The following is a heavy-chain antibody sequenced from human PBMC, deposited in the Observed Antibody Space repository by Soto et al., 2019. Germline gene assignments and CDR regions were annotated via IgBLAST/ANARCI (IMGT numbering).Heavy chain of an antibody. CDR1: GGTFSSYA. CDR3: ARDPRGYSYGYNWFDP. V-gene: IGHV1-69*13. D-gene: IGHD5-18*01. Sequence: SVKVSCKASGGTFSSYAISWVRQAPGQGLEWMGGIIPIFGTANYAQKFQGRVTITADESTSTAYMELSSLRSEDTAVYYCARDPRGYSYGYNWFDPWGQGTLVTVS. J-gene: IGHJ5*02. CDR2: IIPIFGTA.